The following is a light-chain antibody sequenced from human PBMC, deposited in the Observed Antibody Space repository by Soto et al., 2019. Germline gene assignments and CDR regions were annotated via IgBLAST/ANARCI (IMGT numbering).Light chain of an antibody. V-gene: IGLV7-46*01. J-gene: IGLJ2*01. CDR3: LLSYSGAHVV. CDR1: TGAVTSGHY. CDR2: DTS. Sequence: QAVVAQEPSLTVSLGGTVTLTCGSSTGAVTSGHYPYWFQQKPGQAPRTLIYDTSNKHSWTPARFSGSLLGGKAALTLSGAQPEDEAEYYCLLSYSGAHVVFGGGTKVTVL.